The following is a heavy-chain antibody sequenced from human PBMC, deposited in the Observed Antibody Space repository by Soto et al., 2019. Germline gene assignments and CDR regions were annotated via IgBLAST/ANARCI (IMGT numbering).Heavy chain of an antibody. CDR2: IYHSGST. V-gene: IGHV4-30-2*01. J-gene: IGHJ3*02. CDR3: ARGGYSGYEYAFDI. CDR1: GGSISSGGYS. Sequence: PSETLSLTCAVSGGSISSGGYSWSWIRQPAGKGLEWIGYIYHSGSTYYNPSLKSRVTISVDRSKNQFSLKLSSVTAADTAVYYCARGGYSGYEYAFDIWGQGTMVTVSS. D-gene: IGHD5-12*01.